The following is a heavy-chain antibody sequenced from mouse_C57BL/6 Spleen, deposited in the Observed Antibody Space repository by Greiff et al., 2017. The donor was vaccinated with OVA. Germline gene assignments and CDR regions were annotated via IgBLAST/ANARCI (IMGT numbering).Heavy chain of an antibody. V-gene: IGHV1-4*01. CDR3: ARRPTTVLDY. D-gene: IGHD1-1*01. CDR2: INPSSGYT. Sequence: QVQLKESGAELARPGASVKMSCKASGYTFTSYTMHWVKQRPGQGLEWIGYINPSSGYTKYNQKFKDKATLTADKSSSTAYMQLSSLTAEDSAVYYCARRPTTVLDYWGQGTSVTVSS. J-gene: IGHJ4*01. CDR1: GYTFTSYT.